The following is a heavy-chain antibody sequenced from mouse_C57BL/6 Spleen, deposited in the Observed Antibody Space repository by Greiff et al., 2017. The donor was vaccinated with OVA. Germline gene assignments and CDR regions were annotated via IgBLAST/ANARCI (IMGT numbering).Heavy chain of an antibody. CDR3: AREPYYGSSPYYFDY. J-gene: IGHJ2*01. Sequence: QVQLQQPGAELVKPGASVKMSCKASGYTFTSYWITWVKQRPGQGLEWIGDIYPGSGSTNYNEKFKSKATLTVDTSSSTAYMQLSSLTSEDSAVYYCAREPYYGSSPYYFDYWGQGTTLTVSS. V-gene: IGHV1-55*01. CDR2: IYPGSGST. D-gene: IGHD1-1*01. CDR1: GYTFTSYW.